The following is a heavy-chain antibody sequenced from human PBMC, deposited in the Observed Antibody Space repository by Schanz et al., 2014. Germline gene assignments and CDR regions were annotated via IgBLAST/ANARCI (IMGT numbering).Heavy chain of an antibody. J-gene: IGHJ4*02. Sequence: EVRLVESGGGLVEPGGSLRLSCSGSGFTFTTNAMSWVRQAPGKGLEWVSTIASGGSHTFYADSVKGRFTISRDNAKNSLYLQMNSLRAEDTAVYYCVRDTDYHFDYWGQGTLVTVSS. CDR1: GFTFTTNA. D-gene: IGHD4-17*01. V-gene: IGHV3-21*01. CDR2: IASGGSHT. CDR3: VRDTDYHFDY.